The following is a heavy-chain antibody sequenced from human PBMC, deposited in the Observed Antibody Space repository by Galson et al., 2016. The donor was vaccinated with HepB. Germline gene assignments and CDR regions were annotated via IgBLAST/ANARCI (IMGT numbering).Heavy chain of an antibody. Sequence: ETLSLTCTVSGGSVGSGHYFWSWIRQSAGKGLGWIGNVDDLGNTNYNPSLQRRVSISPDTSKNQFSLRLSSVTAADTAIYYCARARGRQLFDYWGQGTRVSVSS. CDR2: VDDLGNT. J-gene: IGHJ4*02. D-gene: IGHD6-13*01. V-gene: IGHV4-61*01. CDR1: GGSVGSGHYF. CDR3: ARARGRQLFDY.